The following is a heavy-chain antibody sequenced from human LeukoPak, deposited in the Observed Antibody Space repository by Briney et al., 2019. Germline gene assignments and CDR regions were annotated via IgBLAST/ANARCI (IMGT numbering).Heavy chain of an antibody. J-gene: IGHJ1*01. D-gene: IGHD3-22*01. CDR2: ISGSGGST. CDR3: AKDHYYDSSGSRARMGFQH. V-gene: IGHV3-23*01. CDR1: GFTFSSYA. Sequence: LAGGSLRLSCAASGFTFSSYAMSWVRQAPGKGLEWVSAISGSGGSTYYADSVKGRFTISRDNSKNTLYLQMNSLRAEDTAVYYCAKDHYYDSSGSRARMGFQHWGQGTLVTVSS.